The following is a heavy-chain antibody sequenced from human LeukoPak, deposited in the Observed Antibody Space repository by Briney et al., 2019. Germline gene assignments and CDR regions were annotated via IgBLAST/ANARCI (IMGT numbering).Heavy chain of an antibody. Sequence: PGGSLRLSSAASAFTFRSYWMSSVRQAPRKGLERVANIKQDGSEKYYVDSVKGRFTISRDNAKNSLYLQMNSLRAEDTAVYYCASVLSNYYYYYMDVWGKGTTVTVSS. V-gene: IGHV3-7*02. D-gene: IGHD5/OR15-5a*01. CDR3: ASVLSNYYYYYMDV. J-gene: IGHJ6*03. CDR2: IKQDGSEK. CDR1: AFTFRSYW.